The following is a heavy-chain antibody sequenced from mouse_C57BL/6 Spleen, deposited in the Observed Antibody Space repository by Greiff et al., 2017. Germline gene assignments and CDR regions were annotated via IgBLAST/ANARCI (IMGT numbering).Heavy chain of an antibody. CDR3: ARDGNYVGWYFDV. V-gene: IGHV1-26*01. Sequence: VQLKQSGPELVKPGASVKISCKASGYTFTDYYMNWVKQSHGKSLEWIGDINPNNGGTSYNQKFKGKATLTVDKSSSTAYMELRSLTSEDSAVYYCARDGNYVGWYFDVWGTGTTVTVSS. D-gene: IGHD2-1*01. CDR1: GYTFTDYY. J-gene: IGHJ1*03. CDR2: INPNNGGT.